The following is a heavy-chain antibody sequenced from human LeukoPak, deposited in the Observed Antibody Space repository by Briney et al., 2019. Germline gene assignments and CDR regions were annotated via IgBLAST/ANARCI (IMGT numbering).Heavy chain of an antibody. CDR1: GFSLSTSGMC. J-gene: IGHJ4*02. V-gene: IGHV4-61*08. D-gene: IGHD2-15*01. Sequence: ESGPPLVKPTQTLTLTCTFPGFSLSTSGMCVSWIRQPPGKGLEWIGYICYSGSTNYNPSLKSRVTISVDTSKNQFSLKLSSVTAADTAVYYCASTRGTRFDNWGQGTLVTVSS. CDR3: ASTRGTRFDN. CDR2: ICYSGST.